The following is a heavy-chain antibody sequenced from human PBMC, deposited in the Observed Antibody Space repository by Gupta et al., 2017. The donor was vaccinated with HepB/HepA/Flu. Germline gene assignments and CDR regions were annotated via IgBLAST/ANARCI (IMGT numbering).Heavy chain of an antibody. CDR1: GYTFTDYF. CDR3: ARDAQGAGGWFDP. CDR2: INPNSGAT. V-gene: IGHV1-2*02. J-gene: IGHJ5*02. D-gene: IGHD3-16*01. Sequence: QVQLVQSGAEVKKPGASVKVSCKASGYTFTDYFMHWMRQAPGQGLEWMGWINPNSGATKYAQKFQGRVTMTRDTSISAAYMDLSRLRDDDTAVYYCARDAQGAGGWFDPWGQGTLVTVSS.